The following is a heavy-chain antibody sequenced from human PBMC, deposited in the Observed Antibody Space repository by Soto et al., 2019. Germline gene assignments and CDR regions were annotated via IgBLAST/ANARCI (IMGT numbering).Heavy chain of an antibody. CDR3: ARSGGIAAAGTPAIFDY. CDR2: INAGNGNT. J-gene: IGHJ4*02. D-gene: IGHD6-13*01. Sequence: QVQLVQSGAEVKKPGASVKVSCKASGYTFTSYAMHWVRQAPGQRLEWMGWINAGNGNTKYSQKFQGRVTITRDTPASTAYMELSSLRSEDTAVYYCARSGGIAAAGTPAIFDYWGQGTLVTVSS. CDR1: GYTFTSYA. V-gene: IGHV1-3*01.